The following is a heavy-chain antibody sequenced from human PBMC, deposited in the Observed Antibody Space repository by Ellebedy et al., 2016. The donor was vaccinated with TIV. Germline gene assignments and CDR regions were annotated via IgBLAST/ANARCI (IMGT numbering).Heavy chain of an antibody. D-gene: IGHD3-22*01. J-gene: IGHJ4*02. V-gene: IGHV3-21*01. CDR1: GFTFSSYS. Sequence: GGSLRLSXAASGFTFSSYSMNWVRQAPGKGLEWVSSIISSSSYIYYADSVKGRFTISRDNAKNSLYLQMNSLRAEDTAVYYCARAPRYYYDSSGHGYWGQGTLVTVSS. CDR2: IISSSSYI. CDR3: ARAPRYYYDSSGHGY.